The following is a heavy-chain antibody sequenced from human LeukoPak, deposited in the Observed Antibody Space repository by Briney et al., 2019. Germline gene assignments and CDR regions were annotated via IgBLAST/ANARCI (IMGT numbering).Heavy chain of an antibody. CDR2: IIPILGIA. CDR3: ARDKAPYYYGSGSYFTGPFDP. V-gene: IGHV1-69*04. CDR1: GGTISSYA. Sequence: SVRVSCKASGGTISSYAISWVRQAPGQGLEWMGRIIPILGIANYAQKFQGRVTITADKSTSTAYMELSSLRSEDTAVYYRARDKAPYYYGSGSYFTGPFDPWGQGTLVTVSS. J-gene: IGHJ5*02. D-gene: IGHD3-10*01.